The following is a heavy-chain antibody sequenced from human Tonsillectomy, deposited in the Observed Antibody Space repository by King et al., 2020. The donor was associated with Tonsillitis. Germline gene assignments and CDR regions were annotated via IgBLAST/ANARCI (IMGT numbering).Heavy chain of an antibody. D-gene: IGHD6-13*01. CDR3: ARRSAAGTFWFDP. V-gene: IGHV3-48*02. Sequence: VQLVESGGGLVQPGGSLRLSCAASGFTFSSYSMNWVRQAPGKGLEWVSYISSSSTIYYADSVKGRFTISRDNAKNSLYLQMNSLRDEDTAVYYCARRSAAGTFWFDPWGQGTLVTVSS. J-gene: IGHJ5*02. CDR1: GFTFSSYS. CDR2: ISSSSTI.